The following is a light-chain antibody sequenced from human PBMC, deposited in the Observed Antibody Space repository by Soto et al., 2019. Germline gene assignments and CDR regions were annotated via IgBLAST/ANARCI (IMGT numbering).Light chain of an antibody. CDR3: SSFSSSSTLYV. CDR1: NSDIGGYNY. J-gene: IGLJ1*01. CDR2: DVT. V-gene: IGLV2-14*03. Sequence: QSALTQPASVSGSPGQSITISCTGTNSDIGGYNYVSWYQQHPGKAPKLMIYDVTNRPSGVSARFSGSRSGNTASLSISGLQAEDEADYYCSSFSSSSTLYVFGTGTKVTVL.